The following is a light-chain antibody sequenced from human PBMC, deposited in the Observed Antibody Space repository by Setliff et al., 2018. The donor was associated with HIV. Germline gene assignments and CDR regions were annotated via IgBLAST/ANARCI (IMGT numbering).Light chain of an antibody. Sequence: QSALTQPASVPGSPGQSITISCTGTSSDVGSYNLVSWYQQHPGKAPKLMIYEVSKRPSGVSNRFSGSKSVNTASLTISGLQAEDEADYYCCSYAGSSTVFGGGTKGTV. V-gene: IGLV2-23*02. CDR2: EVS. CDR1: SSDVGSYNL. J-gene: IGLJ2*01. CDR3: CSYAGSSTV.